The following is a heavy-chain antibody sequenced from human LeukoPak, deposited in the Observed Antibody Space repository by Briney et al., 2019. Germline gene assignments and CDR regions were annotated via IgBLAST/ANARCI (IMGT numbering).Heavy chain of an antibody. CDR2: INHSGST. J-gene: IGHJ4*02. V-gene: IGHV4-34*01. CDR3: ATSSGYSYGYARR. CDR1: GGSFSGYY. Sequence: SETLSLTCAVYGGSFSGYYWSWIRQPPGKGLEWIGEINHSGSTNYNPSLKSRVTISVDTSKNQFSLKLSSVSAADTAVYYCATSSGYSYGYARRWGQGTLVTVSS. D-gene: IGHD5-18*01.